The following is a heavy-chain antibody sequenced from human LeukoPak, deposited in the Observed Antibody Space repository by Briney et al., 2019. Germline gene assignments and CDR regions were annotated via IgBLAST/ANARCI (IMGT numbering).Heavy chain of an antibody. J-gene: IGHJ4*02. Sequence: GGSLRLSCAASGFTFNNYAMSWVRQAPGKGLEWVSAISGNGGSTCYADSVKGRFTISRDNSKNTLYLQMNSLRAEDTAVYYCAKAGYCSSTSCPADYWGQGTLVTVSS. D-gene: IGHD2-2*01. CDR2: ISGNGGST. V-gene: IGHV3-23*01. CDR3: AKAGYCSSTSCPADY. CDR1: GFTFNNYA.